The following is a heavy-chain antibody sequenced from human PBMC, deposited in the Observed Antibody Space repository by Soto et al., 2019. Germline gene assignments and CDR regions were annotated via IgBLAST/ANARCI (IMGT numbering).Heavy chain of an antibody. CDR2: IIPIFGTA. CDR3: TIELAAACTFNYDGMYV. Sequence: QVQLVQSGAEVKKPGSSVKVSCKASGGTFSSYAISWVRQAPGQGLEWMGGIIPIFGTANYAQKFQGSVTITADYCTGTAYMELSSLGSEATAGHYWTIELAAACTFNYDGMYVWLKGTTVTLSS. J-gene: IGHJ6*04. D-gene: IGHD6-13*01. V-gene: IGHV1-69*12. CDR1: GGTFSSYA.